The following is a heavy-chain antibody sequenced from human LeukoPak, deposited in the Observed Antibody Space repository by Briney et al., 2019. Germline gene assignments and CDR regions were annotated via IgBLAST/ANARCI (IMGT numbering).Heavy chain of an antibody. J-gene: IGHJ4*02. CDR3: ARLFRDHRGYFDY. Sequence: SETLSLTCTVSGDSISSSNYYWGWIRRPPGKGLEWVASISDSGNTYYTPSLRSRVTMSVDTSRNQLSLELNSATAADTAVYYCARLFRDHRGYFDYWGQETLVTVAS. V-gene: IGHV4-39*01. D-gene: IGHD3-16*02. CDR2: ISDSGNT. CDR1: GDSISSSNYY.